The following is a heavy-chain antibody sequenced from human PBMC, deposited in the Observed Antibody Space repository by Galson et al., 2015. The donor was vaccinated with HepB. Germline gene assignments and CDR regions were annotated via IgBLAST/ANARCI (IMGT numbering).Heavy chain of an antibody. Sequence: SLRLSCAASASGFIFKNAWMSWVRQAPGKGLEWVGRIKSNPDGGTTDYAAPVKGRCTISRDDSRNMVYLDIHSLKTEDTAVYFCTTWHTASHYWGQGTLVTVSS. CDR3: TTWHTASHY. CDR1: GFIFKNAW. CDR2: IKSNPDGGTT. D-gene: IGHD2-21*02. V-gene: IGHV3-15*01. J-gene: IGHJ4*02.